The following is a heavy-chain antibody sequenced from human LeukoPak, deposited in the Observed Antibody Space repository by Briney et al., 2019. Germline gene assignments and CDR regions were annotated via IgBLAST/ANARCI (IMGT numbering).Heavy chain of an antibody. D-gene: IGHD5-18*01. J-gene: IGHJ4*02. Sequence: ASVKVSCKASGCTFTGYYMHWVRQAPGQGLEWMGWINPNSGGTNYAQKFQGRVTMTRDTSISTAYMELSRLRSDDTAVYYCARVGGYSYRQYGAPSKTDYWGQGTLVTVSS. CDR3: ARVGGYSYRQYGAPSKTDY. CDR2: INPNSGGT. CDR1: GCTFTGYY. V-gene: IGHV1-2*02.